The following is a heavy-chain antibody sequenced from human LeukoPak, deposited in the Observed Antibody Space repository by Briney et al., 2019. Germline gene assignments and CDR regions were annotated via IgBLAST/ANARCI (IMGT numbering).Heavy chain of an antibody. Sequence: GGSLRLSCAASGFTFSSYAMSWVRQAPGKGLEWVAVISYDGTNKYYADSVKGRFTISRDNSKNTLYVQMNSLRGEDTAVYYCARENDYGDDNWFDPWGQGTLVTVSS. D-gene: IGHD4-17*01. CDR3: ARENDYGDDNWFDP. J-gene: IGHJ5*02. V-gene: IGHV3-30-3*01. CDR2: ISYDGTNK. CDR1: GFTFSSYA.